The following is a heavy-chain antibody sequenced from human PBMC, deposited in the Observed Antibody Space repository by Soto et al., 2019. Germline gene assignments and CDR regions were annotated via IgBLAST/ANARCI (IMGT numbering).Heavy chain of an antibody. V-gene: IGHV4-28*01. CDR1: GYSISSSHW. Sequence: QVQLQESGPGLVKPSETLSLTCAVSGYSISSSHWWGWIRQPPGKGLQWIGYIYYSGTTYYNQSLKSRVTMSVDTSKNQFSLKLTSVTAVDTAVYYCARREIQGPIDYWGQGTLVTVSS. D-gene: IGHD1-26*01. CDR2: IYYSGTT. CDR3: ARREIQGPIDY. J-gene: IGHJ4*02.